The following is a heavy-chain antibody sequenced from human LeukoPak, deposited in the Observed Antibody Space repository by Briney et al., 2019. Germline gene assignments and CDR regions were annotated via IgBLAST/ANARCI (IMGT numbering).Heavy chain of an antibody. CDR3: ARERSRSGWEFDL. Sequence: SETLSLTCAVYGGSFSGYYWSWIRQPPGKGLEWIGEINHSGSTNYNPSLKSRVTISVDTSKNQFSLKLSSVTAADTAVYYCARERSRSGWEFDLWGRGTLVTVSS. V-gene: IGHV4-34*01. CDR2: INHSGST. J-gene: IGHJ2*01. CDR1: GGSFSGYY. D-gene: IGHD3-22*01.